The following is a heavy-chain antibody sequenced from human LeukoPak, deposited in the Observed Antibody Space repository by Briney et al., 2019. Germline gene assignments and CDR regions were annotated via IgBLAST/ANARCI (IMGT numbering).Heavy chain of an antibody. CDR2: FYTGGTT. CDR3: ARGPLPTTRAFDI. D-gene: IGHD1-1*01. V-gene: IGHV3-53*01. J-gene: IGHJ3*02. Sequence: ETLSLTCTVSGGSINSGGYYWSWVRQAPGKGLEWVSVFYTGGTTDYANSVRGRFTISRDNSKNTLYLQMNSLRAEDTAVYYCARGPLPTTRAFDIWGQGTLVTVSS. CDR1: GGSINSGGYY.